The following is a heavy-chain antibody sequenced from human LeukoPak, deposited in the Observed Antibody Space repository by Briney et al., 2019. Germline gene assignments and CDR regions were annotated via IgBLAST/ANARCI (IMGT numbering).Heavy chain of an antibody. CDR3: AKGFYESRGYSPFDY. CDR2: ISGGGST. V-gene: IGHV3-23*01. J-gene: IGHJ4*02. D-gene: IGHD3-22*01. CDR1: GFTFSSYA. Sequence: GGSLRLSCAASGFTFSSYAMSWVRQTPGKGLEWVSAISGGGSTYYADSVKGRFTISRDNSKNTLYVQMNSLRAEDTAIYYCAKGFYESRGYSPFDYWGQGTRVTVSS.